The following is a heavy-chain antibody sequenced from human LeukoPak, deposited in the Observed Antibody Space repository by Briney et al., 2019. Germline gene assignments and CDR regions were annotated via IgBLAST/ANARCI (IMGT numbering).Heavy chain of an antibody. D-gene: IGHD4-17*01. CDR3: ANSIDFDYGDYYFDY. CDR2: IYTSGST. CDR1: GVSISSSTYY. J-gene: IGHJ4*02. V-gene: IGHV4-61*05. Sequence: SETLSLTCTVSGVSISSSTYYWGWIRQPPGKGLEWIGRIYTSGSTNYNPSLKSRVTISLDTSKNQFSLKLSSVTAADTAVYYCANSIDFDYGDYYFDYWGQGALVTISS.